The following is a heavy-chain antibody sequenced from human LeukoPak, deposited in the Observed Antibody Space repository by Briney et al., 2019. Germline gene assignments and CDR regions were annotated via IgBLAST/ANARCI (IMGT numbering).Heavy chain of an antibody. D-gene: IGHD5-24*01. J-gene: IGHJ4*02. CDR3: ARTMATIFPYFDF. CDR1: GFTFSSYW. V-gene: IGHV3-74*01. Sequence: GGSLRLSCVASGFTFSSYWMHWVRQDPRKGLVWVSRINGDGRNINYADSVRGRFTISRDNAKNTLYLQMNTLRAEDTAVYYCARTMATIFPYFDFWGQGTLVTVSS. CDR2: INGDGRNI.